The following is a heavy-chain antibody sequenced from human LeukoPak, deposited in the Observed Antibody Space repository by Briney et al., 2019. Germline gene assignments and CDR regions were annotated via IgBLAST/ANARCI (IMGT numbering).Heavy chain of an antibody. J-gene: IGHJ4*02. V-gene: IGHV4-31*03. CDR3: ARIIVGASFDY. D-gene: IGHD1-26*01. CDR2: ISYTGGT. CDR1: GGSFNNGPYY. Sequence: SETLSLTCTVSGGSFNNGPYYWSWIRQHPGKGLEWIGYISYTGGTYYNPSLESRVSMSVDTSKNQFSLKLSSVTAADTAMYYCARIIVGASFDYWGQGTLVTVSS.